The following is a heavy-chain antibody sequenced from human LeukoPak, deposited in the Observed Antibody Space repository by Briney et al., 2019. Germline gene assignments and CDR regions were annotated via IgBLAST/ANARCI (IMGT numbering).Heavy chain of an antibody. CDR2: ISSSSSYI. CDR3: ARVLRYYYYMDV. Sequence: PGGSLRLSCAASGFTFSSYSMNWVRQAPGKGLEWVSSISSSSSYIYYADSVKGRFTISRDNAKNSLYLQMNSLRAEDTAVYYCARVLRYYYYMDVWGKGTTVTVSS. J-gene: IGHJ6*03. CDR1: GFTFSSYS. V-gene: IGHV3-21*04.